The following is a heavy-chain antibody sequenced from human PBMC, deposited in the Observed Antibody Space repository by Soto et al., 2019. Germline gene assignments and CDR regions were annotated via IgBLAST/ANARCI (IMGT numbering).Heavy chain of an antibody. CDR1: GYTFSMSG. CDR2: ISGYNGKT. J-gene: IGHJ6*04. Sequence: QVQLVQSGAEVKKPGASVKVSCKSSGYTFSMSGISWVRQAPGQGLEWMGWISGYNGKTNYEQKFQDRVTMTTDTSTNMAYMELRSPRSDDTAVYYCASDGPRPYYYDSMDVWGKGTTGTVCS. CDR3: ASDGPRPYYYDSMDV. V-gene: IGHV1-18*01.